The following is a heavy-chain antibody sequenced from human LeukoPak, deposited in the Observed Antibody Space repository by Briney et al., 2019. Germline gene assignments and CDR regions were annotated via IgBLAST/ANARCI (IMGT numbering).Heavy chain of an antibody. Sequence: SETLSLTCTVSGGSISSYYWSWIRQPPGKGLEWIGYIYYSGSTNYNPSLKSRVTMSVDTSKNQFSLKLSSVTAADTAVYYCARGGYSSSWYLYYYYYMDVWGKGTTVTVSS. J-gene: IGHJ6*03. CDR3: ARGGYSSSWYLYYYYYMDV. CDR2: IYYSGST. CDR1: GGSISSYY. V-gene: IGHV4-59*01. D-gene: IGHD6-13*01.